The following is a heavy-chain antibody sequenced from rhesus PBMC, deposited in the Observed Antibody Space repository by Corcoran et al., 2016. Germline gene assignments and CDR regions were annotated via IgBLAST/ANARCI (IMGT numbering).Heavy chain of an antibody. J-gene: IGHJ4*01. CDR2: IDGNRSSP. CDR3: AREDRRYTYGFDY. CDR1: GGSITDYYY. Sequence: QVQLQESGPGLVKPSETLSLTCAVSGGSITDYYYWNWIRQSPGKGLEWFGNIDGNRSSPYYNPALKSRVTMSKDTSKTQFFLKLSSVTAADPAVYYCAREDRRYTYGFDYWGQGVLVTVSS. D-gene: IGHD5-36*01. V-gene: IGHV4S9*01.